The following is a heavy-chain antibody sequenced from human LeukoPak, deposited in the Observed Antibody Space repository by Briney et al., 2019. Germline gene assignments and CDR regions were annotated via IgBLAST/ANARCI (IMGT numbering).Heavy chain of an antibody. Sequence: SETLSLTCTVSGGSISSYYWSWIRQPPGKGLEWIGYIYYSGSTNYNPSLKSRVTISVDTSKNQFSLKLSSVTAADTAVYYCARGSSRGYSYARDAFDIWGQGTMVTVSS. CDR2: IYYSGST. D-gene: IGHD5-18*01. CDR3: ARGSSRGYSYARDAFDI. V-gene: IGHV4-59*08. J-gene: IGHJ3*02. CDR1: GGSISSYY.